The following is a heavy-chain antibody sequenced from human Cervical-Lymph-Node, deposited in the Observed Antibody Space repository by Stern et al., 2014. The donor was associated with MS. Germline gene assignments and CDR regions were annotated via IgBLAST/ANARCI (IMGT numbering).Heavy chain of an antibody. CDR1: GFTFSTYA. CDR3: ARGGRGVGLEY. V-gene: IGHV3-30-3*01. D-gene: IGHD3-10*01. CDR2: VSYDGTQR. Sequence: DQLVESGGGVVQPGRSLSLSCVASGFTFSTYAMHWVRQAPGTGLEWVAFVSYDGTQRNSTDSVKARFTISRDNSKNTLYLHMNSLRDEDTAVYFCARGGRGVGLEYWGQGALVTVSS. J-gene: IGHJ4*02.